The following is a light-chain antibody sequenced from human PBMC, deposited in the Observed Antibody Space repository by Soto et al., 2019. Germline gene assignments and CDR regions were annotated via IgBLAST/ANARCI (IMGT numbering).Light chain of an antibody. V-gene: IGLV2-14*01. CDR1: SSDVGGYNY. Sequence: QSVLTQPASVSGSPGQSITISCTGTSSDVGGYNYVSWYQQHPGKAPQLMIYDVSNRPSGVSNRFSGSKSGNTASLTISGLQAEDEADYYCSSYTSSSTLWVFGGGTKLTVL. CDR3: SSYTSSSTLWV. CDR2: DVS. J-gene: IGLJ3*02.